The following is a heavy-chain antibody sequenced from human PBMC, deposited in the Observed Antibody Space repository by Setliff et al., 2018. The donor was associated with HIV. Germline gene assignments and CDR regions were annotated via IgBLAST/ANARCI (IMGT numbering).Heavy chain of an antibody. CDR1: GFSFSDYY. CDR2: ISSSGSNR. J-gene: IGHJ6*03. V-gene: IGHV3-11*04. Sequence: PGGSLSLSCAASGFSFSDYYMNWIRQAPGKGLEWVSYISSSGSNRYYADSMKGRFTISRDNAKNSLYLQMNSLRAEDTAVYYCAREGSTYYYYYYMDVWGKGTTVTVSS. CDR3: AREGSTYYYYYYMDV.